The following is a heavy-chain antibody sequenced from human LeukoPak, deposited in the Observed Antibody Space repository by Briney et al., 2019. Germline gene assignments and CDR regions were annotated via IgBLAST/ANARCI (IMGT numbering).Heavy chain of an antibody. V-gene: IGHV3-66*02. CDR2: IYSGGST. CDR3: ARATFWSGYQRDSWYMDV. J-gene: IGHJ6*03. CDR1: GFTVSSNY. Sequence: GGSLRLSCAASGFTVSSNYMTWVRQAPGKGLEWVSVIYSGGSTYYADSVKGRFTISRDNSENTLHLHMNSLRAEDTAVYYCARATFWSGYQRDSWYMDVWGKGTTVTVSS. D-gene: IGHD3-3*01.